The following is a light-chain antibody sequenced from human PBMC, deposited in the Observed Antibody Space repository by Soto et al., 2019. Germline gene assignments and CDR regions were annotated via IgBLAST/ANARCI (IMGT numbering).Light chain of an antibody. J-gene: IGKJ5*01. V-gene: IGKV3-20*01. CDR3: QQYGNSTPVT. CDR2: GAS. Sequence: EIVLTQYPGTLSLSPGERATLSCRASQSVSSNFLAWYQQKPGQAPRLLIYGASSRTTGSPDRCSGSGSGTDFTLTISRLETEDFAVYYRQQYGNSTPVTVSQGTRMEIK. CDR1: QSVSSNF.